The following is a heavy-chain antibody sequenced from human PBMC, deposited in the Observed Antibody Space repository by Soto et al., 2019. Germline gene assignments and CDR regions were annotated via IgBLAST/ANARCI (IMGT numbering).Heavy chain of an antibody. D-gene: IGHD6-13*01. CDR2: IIPIFGTE. Sequence: QVQLVQSGAEVKKPGSSVKVYCKASGGTFSSYAISWVRQAPGQGLEWMGGIIPIFGTENYAHKFQGRVTITADESTSTAYMELSSLRSEETAVYYCATKIAAALGYNWIDPCVQGTMGTVSS. CDR3: ATKIAAALGYNWIDP. V-gene: IGHV1-69*12. CDR1: GGTFSSYA. J-gene: IGHJ5*02.